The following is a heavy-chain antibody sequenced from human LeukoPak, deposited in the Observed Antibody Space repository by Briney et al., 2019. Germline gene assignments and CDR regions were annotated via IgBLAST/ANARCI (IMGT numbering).Heavy chain of an antibody. V-gene: IGHV1-69*13. CDR3: ARRELDAFDI. CDR1: GGTCSSYA. J-gene: IGHJ3*02. D-gene: IGHD1-26*01. Sequence: VASVKVSCKASGGTCSSYAISWVRQAPGQGLKWMGGIIPIFGTANYAQKFQGRVTITADESTSTAYMELSSLRSEDTAVYYCARRELDAFDIWGQGTMVTVSS. CDR2: IIPIFGTA.